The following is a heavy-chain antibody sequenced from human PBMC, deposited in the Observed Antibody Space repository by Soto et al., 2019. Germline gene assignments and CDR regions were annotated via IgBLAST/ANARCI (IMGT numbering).Heavy chain of an antibody. CDR3: ATVPAYGDYVWWFDP. Sequence: ASVKVSCKVSGYTLTELSMHWVRQAPGKGLEWMGGFDPEDGETIYAQKFQGRVTMTEDTSTDTAYMELSSLRSEDTAVYYCATVPAYGDYVWWFDPWGQGTLVTAPQ. CDR1: GYTLTELS. J-gene: IGHJ5*02. CDR2: FDPEDGET. V-gene: IGHV1-24*01. D-gene: IGHD4-17*01.